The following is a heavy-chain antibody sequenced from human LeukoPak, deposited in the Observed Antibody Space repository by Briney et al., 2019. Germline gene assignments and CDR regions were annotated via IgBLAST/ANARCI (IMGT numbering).Heavy chain of an antibody. D-gene: IGHD2-15*01. CDR1: DYSISSGFY. Sequence: SETLSLTCIVSDYSISSGFYWGWIRPAPGKGPEWIGNIHHSGPTFYNPSLKSRVTISVDTSRNHFSLKLSSVTAADTAVYYCAIDGVEVRSPRPFAHWGQASLLTVSS. CDR3: AIDGVEVRSPRPFAH. J-gene: IGHJ4*02. V-gene: IGHV4-38-2*02. CDR2: IHHSGPT.